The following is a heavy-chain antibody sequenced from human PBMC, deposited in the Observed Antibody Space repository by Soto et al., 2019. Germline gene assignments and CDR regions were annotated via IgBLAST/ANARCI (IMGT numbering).Heavy chain of an antibody. Sequence: QVQLVQSGPEVKKPGSSVKVSCKASGGTFSDSVTSWVRQAPGQGLEWMGGIVPIFGKANLAEKFQDRVTITADESTSTAYMKLSSLSSEDTAVYYCARGRDGSNYYFDYWGQGTLVTVSS. CDR3: ARGRDGSNYYFDY. CDR1: GGTFSDSV. J-gene: IGHJ4*02. CDR2: IVPIFGKA. V-gene: IGHV1-69*01. D-gene: IGHD3-10*01.